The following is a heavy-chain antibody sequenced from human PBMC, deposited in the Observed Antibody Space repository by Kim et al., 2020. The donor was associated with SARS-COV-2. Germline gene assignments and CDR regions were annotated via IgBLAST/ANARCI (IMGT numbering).Heavy chain of an antibody. V-gene: IGHV4-39*01. J-gene: IGHJ5*02. CDR3: ARQLSPHPGEYSSSWRAPIQGVPSWFDP. CDR2: IYYSGST. Sequence: SETLSLTCTVSGGSISSSSYYWGWIRQPPGKGLEWIGSIYYSGSTYYNPSLKSRVTISVDTSKNQFSLKLSSVTAADTAVYYCARQLSPHPGEYSSSWRAPIQGVPSWFDPWGQGTLVTVSS. D-gene: IGHD6-13*01. CDR1: GGSISSSSYY.